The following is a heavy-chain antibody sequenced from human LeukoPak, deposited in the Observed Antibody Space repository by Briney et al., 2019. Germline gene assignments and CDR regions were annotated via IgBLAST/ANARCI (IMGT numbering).Heavy chain of an antibody. CDR1: GFTFSSYS. J-gene: IGHJ4*02. CDR3: ARSRSVSGSGSFDY. CDR2: ISSSSSYI. D-gene: IGHD3-10*01. Sequence: GRSLRLSCAASGFTFSSYSMNWVRQAPGKGLEWVSSISSSSSYIYYADSVKGRFTISRDNAKNSLYLQMNSLRAEDTAVYYCARSRSVSGSGSFDYWGQGTLVTVSS. V-gene: IGHV3-21*01.